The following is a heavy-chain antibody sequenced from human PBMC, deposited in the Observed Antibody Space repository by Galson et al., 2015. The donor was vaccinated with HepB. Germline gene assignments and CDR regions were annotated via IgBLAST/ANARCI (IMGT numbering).Heavy chain of an antibody. V-gene: IGHV3-48*02. CDR1: GFTFSSYS. D-gene: IGHD4-17*01. Sequence: SLRLSCAASGFTFSSYSMNWVRQAPGKGLEWVSYISSSSSTIYYADSVKGRFTISRDNAKNSLYLQMNSLRDEDTAVYYCAREGEFDYGDPLDYWGQGTLVTVSS. J-gene: IGHJ4*02. CDR3: AREGEFDYGDPLDY. CDR2: ISSSSSTI.